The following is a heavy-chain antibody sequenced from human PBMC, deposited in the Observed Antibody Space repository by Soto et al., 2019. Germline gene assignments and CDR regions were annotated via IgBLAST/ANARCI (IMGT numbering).Heavy chain of an antibody. CDR1: GYTFTSYA. Sequence: QVQLVQSGAEEKKPGASVKVSCKASGYTFTSYAMHWVRQAPGQRLEWMGWINAGNGNTKYSQKFQGRVTITRDTSASTAYMELSSLRSEDTAVYYCARESWDSSGWYYNWFDPWGQGTLVTVSS. J-gene: IGHJ5*02. V-gene: IGHV1-3*05. D-gene: IGHD6-19*01. CDR3: ARESWDSSGWYYNWFDP. CDR2: INAGNGNT.